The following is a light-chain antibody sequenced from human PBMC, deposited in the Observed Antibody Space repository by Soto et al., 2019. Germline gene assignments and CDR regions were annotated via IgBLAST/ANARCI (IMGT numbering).Light chain of an antibody. J-gene: IGKJ1*01. Sequence: EIVMTQSPATLSVSPVERSTLSCRASQSINNNLAWYQQKPGQAPRLLVYHTSTRATGIPARFSGSGSGTDFTLTRSRLEPEDFAVYYCQKYGSSPWKCGQGNKGAIK. CDR1: QSINNN. CDR2: HTS. CDR3: QKYGSSPWK. V-gene: IGKV3-20*01.